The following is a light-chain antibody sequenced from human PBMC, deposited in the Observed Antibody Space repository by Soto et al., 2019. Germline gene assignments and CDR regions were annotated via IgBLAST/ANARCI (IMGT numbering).Light chain of an antibody. CDR1: SSDVGGYNY. Sequence: QSALTQPPSASGSPGQSVTISCTGTSSDVGGYNYVSWYQQHPGKAPKFMIYEVSKRPSGVPDRFSGSKSGNTASLTVSGLQAYDEADYYCSSYAGSNNPVIFGGGTKLTVL. CDR2: EVS. CDR3: SSYAGSNNPVI. V-gene: IGLV2-8*01. J-gene: IGLJ2*01.